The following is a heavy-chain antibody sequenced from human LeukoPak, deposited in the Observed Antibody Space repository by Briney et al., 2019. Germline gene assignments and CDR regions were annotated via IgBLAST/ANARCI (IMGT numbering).Heavy chain of an antibody. D-gene: IGHD2-15*01. V-gene: IGHV3-66*01. J-gene: IGHJ4*02. Sequence: GGSQRLSCAASGFTVSSNYMSWVRQAPGKGLEWVSVIYSGGNTNYADSVKGRFTISGDNSKNMVYLQMNSLRSEDTAVYYCARDHCSGGLCYSDYWGQGTLVTVSS. CDR3: ARDHCSGGLCYSDY. CDR2: IYSGGNT. CDR1: GFTVSSNY.